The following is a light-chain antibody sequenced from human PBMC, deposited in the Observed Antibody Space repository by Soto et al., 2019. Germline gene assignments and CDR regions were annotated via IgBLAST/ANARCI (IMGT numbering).Light chain of an antibody. J-gene: IGKJ1*01. CDR2: GAS. V-gene: IGKV3-15*01. CDR3: QQYSIWPLT. CDR1: ETISSY. Sequence: EIVMTQSPATLSVSPGERATLSCRASETISSYLAWYQQRPGQAPRLLMFGASTRATGVSARFSCSGSVTEFTLIISSLQSKDFAISYCQQYSIWPLTLGQGTKV.